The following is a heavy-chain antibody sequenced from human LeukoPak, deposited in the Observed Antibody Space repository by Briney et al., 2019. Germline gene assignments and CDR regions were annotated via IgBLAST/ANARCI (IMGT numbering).Heavy chain of an antibody. D-gene: IGHD1-26*01. CDR3: ARDRIKSGSYYFDY. CDR1: AFTFSDYS. Sequence: PGGSLRFSCAASAFTFSDYSMNWVRQAPGKGLEWVSYISGRSSTIYYADSVKGRFTISRDNAKNSMYLQMNSLRAEDTAVYYCARDRIKSGSYYFDYWGQGTLVTVSS. CDR2: ISGRSSTI. J-gene: IGHJ4*02. V-gene: IGHV3-48*01.